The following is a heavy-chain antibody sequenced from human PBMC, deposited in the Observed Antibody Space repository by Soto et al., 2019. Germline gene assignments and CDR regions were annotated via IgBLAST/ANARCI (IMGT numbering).Heavy chain of an antibody. Sequence: ASVKVSCQASGYTFTSYGISWVRQAPGQGLEWMGWVSPYNGNTYYAQKLQGRVTMTTDTSTSTAYMELRSLRSDDTAVYYCAREWQWLAGTNWFDPWGQGTLVTVS. CDR3: AREWQWLAGTNWFDP. J-gene: IGHJ5*02. CDR2: VSPYNGNT. CDR1: GYTFTSYG. D-gene: IGHD6-19*01. V-gene: IGHV1-18*01.